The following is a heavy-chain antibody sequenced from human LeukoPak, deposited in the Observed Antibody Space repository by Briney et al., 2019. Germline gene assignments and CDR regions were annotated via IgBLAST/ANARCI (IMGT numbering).Heavy chain of an antibody. CDR2: IKSKTDGGTT. V-gene: IGHV3-15*01. Sequence: GGSLRLSCAASGFTVSSNYMSWVRQAPGKGLEWVGRIKSKTDGGTTDYAAPVKGRFTISRDDSKNTLYLQMNSLKTEDTAVYYCTTLTSRPVITPDYWGQGTLVTVSS. CDR3: TTLTSRPVITPDY. D-gene: IGHD3-22*01. CDR1: GFTVSSNY. J-gene: IGHJ4*02.